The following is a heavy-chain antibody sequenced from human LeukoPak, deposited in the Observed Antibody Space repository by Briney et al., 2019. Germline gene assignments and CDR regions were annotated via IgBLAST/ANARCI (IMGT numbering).Heavy chain of an antibody. CDR3: ARTRGYGDLDY. Sequence: GGSLRLSCAASGFTFRNYAMNWVRQPPGKGLEWVSSIAGSSGSTYYADSVKGRFTISRDNSKNTLYLQMNSLRAEDTAVYYCARTRGYGDLDYWGQGTLVTVSS. CDR2: IAGSSGST. J-gene: IGHJ4*02. D-gene: IGHD4-17*01. V-gene: IGHV3-23*01. CDR1: GFTFRNYA.